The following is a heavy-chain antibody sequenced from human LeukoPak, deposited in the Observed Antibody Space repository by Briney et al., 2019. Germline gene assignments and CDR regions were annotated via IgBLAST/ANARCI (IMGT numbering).Heavy chain of an antibody. CDR2: IYHSGST. Sequence: SETLSLTCTVSGGYISSYYWSWIRQPAGRGLEWIGSIYHSGSTYYNPSLKSRVAISVDTSKNQFSLKLSSVTAADTAVYYCARATVTTVTRFDYWGQGTLVTVSS. D-gene: IGHD4-17*01. V-gene: IGHV4-4*07. J-gene: IGHJ4*02. CDR3: ARATVTTVTRFDY. CDR1: GGYISSYY.